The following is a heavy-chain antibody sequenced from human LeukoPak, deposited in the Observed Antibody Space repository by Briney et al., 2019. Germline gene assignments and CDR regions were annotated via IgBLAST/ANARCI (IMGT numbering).Heavy chain of an antibody. CDR2: IYYSGST. J-gene: IGHJ4*02. CDR3: ARGSMDYDFWSGYSFDY. CDR1: GGSISSGGYY. Sequence: PSETLSLTCTVSGGSISSGGYYWSWIRQPPGKGLEWIGYIYYSGSTNYNPSLKSRVTISVDTSKNQFSLKLSSVTAADTAVYYCARGSMDYDFWSGYSFDYWGQGTLVTVSS. V-gene: IGHV4-61*08. D-gene: IGHD3-3*01.